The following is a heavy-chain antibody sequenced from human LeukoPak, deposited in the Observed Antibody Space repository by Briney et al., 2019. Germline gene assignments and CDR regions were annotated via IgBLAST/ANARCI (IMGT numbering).Heavy chain of an antibody. Sequence: GGSLRLSCEASGFTVSSNYMSWVRQAPGKGLEWVSVIYSGGSTYYADSVKGRFTISRDNSKNTLYLQMNSLRAEDTAVYYCARDGANYYYYYMDVWGKGTTVTVSS. D-gene: IGHD1-26*01. J-gene: IGHJ6*03. V-gene: IGHV3-53*01. CDR3: ARDGANYYYYYMDV. CDR2: IYSGGST. CDR1: GFTVSSNY.